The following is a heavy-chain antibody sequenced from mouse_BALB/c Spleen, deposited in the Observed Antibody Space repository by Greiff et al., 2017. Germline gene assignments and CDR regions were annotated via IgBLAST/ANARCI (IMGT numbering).Heavy chain of an antibody. Sequence: VQLQQSGPGLVQPSQSLSITCTVSGFSLTSYGVHWVRQSPGKGLEWLGVIWSGGSTDYNAAFISRLSISKDNSKSQVFFKMNSLQANDTAIYYCARGIYDGYYNAMDYWGQGTSVTVSS. V-gene: IGHV2-2*02. D-gene: IGHD2-3*01. CDR3: ARGIYDGYYNAMDY. J-gene: IGHJ4*01. CDR2: IWSGGST. CDR1: GFSLTSYG.